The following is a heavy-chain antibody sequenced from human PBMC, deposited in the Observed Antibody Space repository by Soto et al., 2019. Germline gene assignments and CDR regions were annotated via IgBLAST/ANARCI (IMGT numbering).Heavy chain of an antibody. Sequence: QIILKESGPTLVKPTQTLTLTCSFSGFSLSATGVGVGWFRQPPGEALEWLAVIYWNDDKRYRPSLKSRLTITKDTSENHVVLTMTDMDPVDTATYYCAHRSPLGDFWIGGPFDPWGPGTLVTVSS. CDR2: IYWNDDK. J-gene: IGHJ5*02. D-gene: IGHD3-3*01. CDR3: AHRSPLGDFWIGGPFDP. CDR1: GFSLSATGVG. V-gene: IGHV2-5*01.